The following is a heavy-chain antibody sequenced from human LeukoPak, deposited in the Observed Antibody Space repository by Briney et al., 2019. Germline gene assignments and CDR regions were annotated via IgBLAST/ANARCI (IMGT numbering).Heavy chain of an antibody. J-gene: IGHJ4*02. V-gene: IGHV3-23*01. CDR1: GFTFSSYA. CDR3: AKDYAALGVGANPDFDY. D-gene: IGHD1-26*01. CDR2: ISGSGGST. Sequence: PGGSLRLSCAASGFTFSSYAMSWVRQAPGKGLEWVSAISGSGGSTYYADSVKGRFTISRDNSKNTLYLQMNSLRAEDTAVYYCAKDYAALGVGANPDFDYWGQGTLVTVSS.